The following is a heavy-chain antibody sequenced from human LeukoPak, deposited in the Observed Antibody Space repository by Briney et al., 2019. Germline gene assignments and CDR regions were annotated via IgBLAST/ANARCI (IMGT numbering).Heavy chain of an antibody. J-gene: IGHJ6*02. V-gene: IGHV3-23*01. CDR1: GFTFSSYA. Sequence: GGSLRLSCAASGFTFSSYAMSWVRQAPGKGLEWVSAISGSGGSTYYADSVKGRFTISRDNSKNTLYLQMNSLRAEDTAVYYCASSGHSSGWNPDPYYYGMDVWGQGTTVTVSS. CDR3: ASSGHSSGWNPDPYYYGMDV. D-gene: IGHD6-19*01. CDR2: ISGSGGST.